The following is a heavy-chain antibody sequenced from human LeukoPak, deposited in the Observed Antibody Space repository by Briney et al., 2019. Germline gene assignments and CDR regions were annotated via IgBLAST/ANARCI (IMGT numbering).Heavy chain of an antibody. CDR2: FFTNGNT. CDR1: GFSFSSNY. CDR3: TRGLAPDPGYFDS. Sequence: GGSLRLSCEVSGFSFSSNYMSWVRQAPGKGLEWVSSFFTNGNTYYADSVKGRFTISRDNSKNTVYLQMNRLRAEDTAVYYCTRGLAPDPGYFDSWGQGTLVTVSS. J-gene: IGHJ4*02. D-gene: IGHD1-14*01. V-gene: IGHV3-53*01.